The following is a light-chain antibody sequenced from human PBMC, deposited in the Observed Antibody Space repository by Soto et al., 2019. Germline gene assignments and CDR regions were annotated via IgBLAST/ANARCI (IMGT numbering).Light chain of an antibody. Sequence: EIVVTQSPGTLSLSPGERATLSCRASQTVSSSYLVWYQQKLGQATRLLIYGASNRATGIQDRFSGSGSGTDFTLTISRLEPEDCALYYCQQYGSSPRTFGHGTKVELK. CDR1: QTVSSSY. V-gene: IGKV3-20*01. CDR2: GAS. CDR3: QQYGSSPRT. J-gene: IGKJ1*01.